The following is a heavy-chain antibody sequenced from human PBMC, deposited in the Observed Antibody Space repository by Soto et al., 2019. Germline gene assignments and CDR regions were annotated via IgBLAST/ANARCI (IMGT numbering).Heavy chain of an antibody. CDR3: AKDRGWSSADLDY. D-gene: IGHD6-19*01. CDR2: ISYDGSSD. V-gene: IGHV3-30*18. CDR1: GFTFSSFG. J-gene: IGHJ4*02. Sequence: QVQLVESGGGVVQPGRSLRLSCAASGFTFSSFGMHWVRQAPGKGLEWVALISYDGSSDYYVDSVKGRFTISRDKSKNTLYLQMYSLRHEDTAVYYCAKDRGWSSADLDYWGQGTLVTVSS.